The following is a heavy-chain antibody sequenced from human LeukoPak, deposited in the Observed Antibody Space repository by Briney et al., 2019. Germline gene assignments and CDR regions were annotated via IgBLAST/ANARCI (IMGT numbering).Heavy chain of an antibody. CDR2: IPSNGASK. J-gene: IGHJ4*02. Sequence: GGSLRLSCVASGFTLRNYGMHWVRQVPGKGLEWVSFIPSNGASKYHADSVKGRFTISRDNAKNTLYLQMNSLRVEDTAVYFCARGHVPGSTRHWDFWGQGTLVTVSS. D-gene: IGHD3-10*01. CDR1: GFTLRNYG. CDR3: ARGHVPGSTRHWDF. V-gene: IGHV3-30*02.